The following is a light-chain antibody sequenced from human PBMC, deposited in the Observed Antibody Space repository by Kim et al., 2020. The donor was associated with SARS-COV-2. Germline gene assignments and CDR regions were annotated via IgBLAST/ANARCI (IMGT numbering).Light chain of an antibody. V-gene: IGKV3-15*01. CDR3: QQYNNWPYT. J-gene: IGKJ2*01. CDR1: QSISSH. CDR2: GVS. Sequence: ETVMTQSPATLSVSPGERATLFCRASQSISSHLAWYQKKPGQPPRLFVYGVSTRATGIPARFSGSGSATEFTLTISSLQSEDFAVYYWQQYNNWPYTFGQGTKVDIK.